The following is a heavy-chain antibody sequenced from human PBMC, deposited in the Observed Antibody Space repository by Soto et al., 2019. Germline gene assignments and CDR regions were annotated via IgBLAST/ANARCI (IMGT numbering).Heavy chain of an antibody. CDR3: AGEGALATFGVV. V-gene: IGHV4-59*01. J-gene: IGHJ4*02. D-gene: IGHD3-3*01. Sequence: PSETLSLTCTVSGDSIRSYYWTWIRQPPGRGLEWIGHVYYGGSTNYNPSLQSRVTISLDTSKNQFSLRLTSMTAADAAAYYRAGEGALATFGVVWGQGTRVTVSS. CDR1: GDSIRSYY. CDR2: VYYGGST.